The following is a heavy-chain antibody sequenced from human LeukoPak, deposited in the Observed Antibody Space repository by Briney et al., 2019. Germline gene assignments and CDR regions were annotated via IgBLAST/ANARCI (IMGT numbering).Heavy chain of an antibody. V-gene: IGHV3-21*01. D-gene: IGHD5-12*01. CDR1: GFTFSSYS. CDR3: ARVALKRMRSSGYDY. CDR2: ISSSNSHI. Sequence: GGSLRLSCAASGFTFSSYSMNWVRQAPGKGLEWVSYISSSNSHIYYADSVKGRFTISRDNAKNSLYLQMNSLRAEDTAVYYCARVALKRMRSSGYDYWGQGTLVTVSS. J-gene: IGHJ4*02.